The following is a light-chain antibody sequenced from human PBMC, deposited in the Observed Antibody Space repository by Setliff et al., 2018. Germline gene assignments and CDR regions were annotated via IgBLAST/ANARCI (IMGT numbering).Light chain of an antibody. CDR2: DVS. Sequence: QSALAQPASVSGSPGQSITISCTGTSSDIGGYKYVSWYQRHPGEAPKLLIYDVSNRPSGVSNRFSGSKSGNTASLTISGLQAEDEADYFCSSYTSSRTVIFGGGTQLTVL. CDR1: SSDIGGYKY. CDR3: SSYTSSRTVI. V-gene: IGLV2-14*03. J-gene: IGLJ2*01.